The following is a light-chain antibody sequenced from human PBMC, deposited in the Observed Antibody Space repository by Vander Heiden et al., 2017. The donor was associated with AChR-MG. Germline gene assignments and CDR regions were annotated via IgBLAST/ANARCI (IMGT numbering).Light chain of an antibody. CDR3: NSRDSSGNHVV. CDR2: GKN. Sequence: SSELPQDPAVSVALGQTVRITCQGDSLRSNYASWYQQKPGQAPVLVIYGKNNRPSGIPDRFSGSSSRNTASLTITGAQAEDEADYYCNSRDSSGNHVVFGGGTKLTVL. CDR1: SLRSNY. J-gene: IGLJ2*01. V-gene: IGLV3-19*01.